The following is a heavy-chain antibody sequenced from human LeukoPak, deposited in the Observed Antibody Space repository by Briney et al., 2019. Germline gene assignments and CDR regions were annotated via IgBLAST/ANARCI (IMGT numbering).Heavy chain of an antibody. V-gene: IGHV4-59*01. CDR3: ARTTEDCSSTSCYQYWFDP. J-gene: IGHJ5*02. Sequence: SETLSLTCSVSGDSISYFYWSWIRQPPGKGLEWIGYIYYSGSTSYNPSLKSRVTISVDTSKNQISLKVRSVTAADTAVYYCARTTEDCSSTSCYQYWFDPWGQGTLVTVSS. CDR2: IYYSGST. CDR1: GDSISYFY. D-gene: IGHD2-2*01.